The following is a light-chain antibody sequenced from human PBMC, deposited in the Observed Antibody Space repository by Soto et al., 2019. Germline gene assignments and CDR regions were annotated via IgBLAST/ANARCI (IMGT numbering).Light chain of an antibody. Sequence: EIVMTQTPATLSVSPGEISTLSCRASQSVNSNLAQYQQKPGQAPRLLIYGASTSATGIPARFSGSGSGTEFNLTISSLQSEDLSVYYCQQYNNWPPLTFGGGTKVQIK. V-gene: IGKV3-15*01. J-gene: IGKJ4*01. CDR3: QQYNNWPPLT. CDR1: QSVNSN. CDR2: GAS.